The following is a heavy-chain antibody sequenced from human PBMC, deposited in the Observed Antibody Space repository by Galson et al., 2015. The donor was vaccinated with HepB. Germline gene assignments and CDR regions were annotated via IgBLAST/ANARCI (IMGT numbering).Heavy chain of an antibody. CDR1: GFTFSSGNW. CDR3: TTDRYYYGMDV. J-gene: IGHJ6*02. V-gene: IGHV3-7*03. Sequence: SLRLSCAVSGFTFSSGNWMSWVRQAPGKGLEWVANINEDGRRKNYVDSVKGRFTISRDNAKNSVYLQMNSLRAEDTAVYYCTTDRYYYGMDVWGQGTTVTVSS. CDR2: INEDGRRK.